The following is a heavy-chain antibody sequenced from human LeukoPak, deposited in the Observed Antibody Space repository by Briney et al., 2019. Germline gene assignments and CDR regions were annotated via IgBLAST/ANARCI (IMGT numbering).Heavy chain of an antibody. Sequence: SETLSLTCAVYGGSFSGYYWGWIRQSPGKGLEWIGEINHSGSTNYNPSLKSRVTISIDTSKNQFSLKLSSVTAADTAVYYCATSGGPLNWFAPWGQGTLATVSS. CDR2: INHSGST. CDR3: ATSGGPLNWFAP. J-gene: IGHJ5*02. CDR1: GGSFSGYY. V-gene: IGHV4-34*01.